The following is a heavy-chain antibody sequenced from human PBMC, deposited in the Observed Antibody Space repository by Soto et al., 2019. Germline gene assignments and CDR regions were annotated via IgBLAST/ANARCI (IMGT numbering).Heavy chain of an antibody. CDR1: GYTFTSNW. CDR2: INPSGGST. CDR3: ARDHSISSSGAWWLDP. D-gene: IGHD6-13*01. J-gene: IGHJ5*02. Sequence: ASVNVSCKASGYTFTSNWIHWVRRAPGQGLEWMGIINPSGGSTYYAQKFQGRVTLTRGTSTSTVYMELTSLTSEDTAVYYCARDHSISSSGAWWLDPWGQGTLVTVSS. V-gene: IGHV1-46*01.